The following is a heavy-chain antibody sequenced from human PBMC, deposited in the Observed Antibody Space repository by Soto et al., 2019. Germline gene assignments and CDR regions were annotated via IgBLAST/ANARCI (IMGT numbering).Heavy chain of an antibody. CDR3: ARDPSYCSGGSCYPSYYYYGMDV. Sequence: QVQLVQSGAEVKKPGASVKVSCKASGYTFTSYGISWVRQAPGQGLEWMGWISAYNGNTNYAQTLKGRVTMTTDTSTSTAYMELRSLRSDDTAVYYCARDPSYCSGGSCYPSYYYYGMDVWGQGTTVTVSS. CDR2: ISAYNGNT. D-gene: IGHD2-15*01. V-gene: IGHV1-18*01. J-gene: IGHJ6*02. CDR1: GYTFTSYG.